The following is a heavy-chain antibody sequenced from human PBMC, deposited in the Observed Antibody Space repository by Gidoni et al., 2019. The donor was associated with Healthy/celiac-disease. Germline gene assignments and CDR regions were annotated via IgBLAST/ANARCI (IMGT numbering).Heavy chain of an antibody. CDR3: ARELQMGPMVRGVMNWFDP. Sequence: QVQLQESGPGLVKPSGTLSLTCAVSGGSISSSNWWSWVRQPPGKGLEWIGEIYHSGSTNYNPSLKSRVNISVDKSKNQFSLKLSSVTAADTAVYYCARELQMGPMVRGVMNWFDPWGQGTLVTVSS. CDR2: IYHSGST. D-gene: IGHD3-10*01. V-gene: IGHV4-4*02. J-gene: IGHJ5*02. CDR1: GGSISSSNW.